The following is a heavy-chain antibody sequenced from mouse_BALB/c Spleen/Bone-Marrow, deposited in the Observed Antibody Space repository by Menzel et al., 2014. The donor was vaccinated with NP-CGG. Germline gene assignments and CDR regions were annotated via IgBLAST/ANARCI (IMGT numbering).Heavy chain of an antibody. CDR2: IYPGDGDT. V-gene: IGHV1-82*01. D-gene: IGHD3-1*01. CDR1: GYAFSSSW. Sequence: QVQLQQSGPELVKPGASVKISCKASGYAFSSSWMHWVKQRPGQGLEWIGRIYPGDGDTNYNGKFKGKATLTADKSSSTAYMQLSSLTSVDSAVYFGARQLGLYAMDYWGQGTSVTVSS. CDR3: ARQLGLYAMDY. J-gene: IGHJ4*01.